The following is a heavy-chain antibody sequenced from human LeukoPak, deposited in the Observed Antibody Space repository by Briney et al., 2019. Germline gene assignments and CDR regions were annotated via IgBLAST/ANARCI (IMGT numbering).Heavy chain of an antibody. CDR1: GYTFTSYD. Sequence: ASVKVSCKASGYTFTSYDFNWVRQATGQRPEWMGWMSPNSGDTGYAQKFQDRVTMTRNTSISTAYMELSSLRSEDTAVYYCARDDDFWSGTLRYWGQGTLVTVSS. V-gene: IGHV1-8*01. J-gene: IGHJ4*02. D-gene: IGHD3-3*01. CDR2: MSPNSGDT. CDR3: ARDDDFWSGTLRY.